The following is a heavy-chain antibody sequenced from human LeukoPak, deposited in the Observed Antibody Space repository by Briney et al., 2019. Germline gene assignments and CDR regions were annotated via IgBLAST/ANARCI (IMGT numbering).Heavy chain of an antibody. V-gene: IGHV5-51*01. CDR3: ARHPGRYCSSTSCYTYYYMDV. CDR2: IYPGDSDT. Sequence: GESLEISCKGSGYSFTSYWVGWVRQMPGKGLEWMGIIYPGDSDTRYSPSFQGQVTISADKSISTAYLQWSSLKASDTAMYYCARHPGRYCSSTSCYTYYYMDVWGKGTTVTVSS. CDR1: GYSFTSYW. J-gene: IGHJ6*03. D-gene: IGHD2-2*02.